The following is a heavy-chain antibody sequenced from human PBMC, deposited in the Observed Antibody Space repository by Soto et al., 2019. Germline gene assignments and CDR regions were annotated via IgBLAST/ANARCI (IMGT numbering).Heavy chain of an antibody. CDR3: ARDLAAAGPFDC. J-gene: IGHJ4*02. V-gene: IGHV1-18*01. D-gene: IGHD6-13*01. CDR2: ISAYNGNT. Sequence: QVQLVQSGAEVKKPGASVKVSCKASGYTFTNYAFSWVRQAPGQGLEWMGWISAYNGNTNYPQKLQGRVTMTTDTSTSTAYMELRSLGSDDTAVYYCARDLAAAGPFDCWDQGTLVTVSS. CDR1: GYTFTNYA.